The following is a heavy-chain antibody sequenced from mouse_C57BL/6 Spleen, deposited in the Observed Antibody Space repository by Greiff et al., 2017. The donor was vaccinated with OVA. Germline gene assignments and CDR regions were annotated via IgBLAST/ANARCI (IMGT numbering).Heavy chain of an antibody. CDR1: GYAFSSSW. V-gene: IGHV1-82*01. Sequence: QVQLQQSGPELVKPGASVKISCKASGYAFSSSWMNWVKQRPGKGLEWIGRIYPGDGDTNYNGKFKGKATLTADKSSSTAYMQLSSLTSEDSAVYFCSRGGIYYDYYEGYYFCYWGQGTILTVSS. D-gene: IGHD2-4*01. CDR2: IYPGDGDT. CDR3: SRGGIYYDYYEGYYFCY. J-gene: IGHJ2*01.